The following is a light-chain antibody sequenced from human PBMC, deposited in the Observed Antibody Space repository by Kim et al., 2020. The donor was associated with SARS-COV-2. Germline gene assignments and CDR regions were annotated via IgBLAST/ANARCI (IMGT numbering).Light chain of an antibody. CDR1: SSDVGGYNF. J-gene: IGLJ3*02. CDR2: EVT. CDR3: NSYAGNNHGV. V-gene: IGLV2-8*01. Sequence: QSALTQPPSASGSPGQSVTISCTGTSSDVGGYNFVSWYQQHPGKAPKLVIYEVTKRPSGVPDRCSGSKSGNTASLTVSGLQSEDEAYYYCNSYAGNNHGVFGGGTKLTVL.